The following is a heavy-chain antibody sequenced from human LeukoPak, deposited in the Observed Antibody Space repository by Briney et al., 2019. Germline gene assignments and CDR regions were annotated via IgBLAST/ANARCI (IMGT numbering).Heavy chain of an antibody. J-gene: IGHJ4*02. CDR3: ARVGEDYYGSGIYPAF. D-gene: IGHD3-10*01. Sequence: SETLSLTCTVSCGSISGYFWSLSRQPPGKGVEGIGNLYYMRGAWYKSSLKRRVTTSVDTSRHEFSLKLSSVTAADTAVYYCARVGEDYYGSGIYPAFWGQGTLVTVSS. CDR2: LYYMRGA. CDR1: CGSISGYF. V-gene: IGHV4-59*01.